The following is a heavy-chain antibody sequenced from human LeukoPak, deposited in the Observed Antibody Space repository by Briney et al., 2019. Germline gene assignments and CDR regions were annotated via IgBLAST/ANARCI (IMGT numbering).Heavy chain of an antibody. CDR3: ARELEDCSAGSCYSGWFDP. CDR2: ISGSGDTT. J-gene: IGHJ5*02. CDR1: GFIFSGYA. D-gene: IGHD2-15*01. V-gene: IGHV3-23*01. Sequence: GGSLRLSCAASGFIFSGYAMSWVRQAAGKGLEWVSGISGSGDTTYYADSVKGRFTISRDNSKNTLYLQMNSLRGEDTAVYYCARELEDCSAGSCYSGWFDPWGQGTLVSVSS.